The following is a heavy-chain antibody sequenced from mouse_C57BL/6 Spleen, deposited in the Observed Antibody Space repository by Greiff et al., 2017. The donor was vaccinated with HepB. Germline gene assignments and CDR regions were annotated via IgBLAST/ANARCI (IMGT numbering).Heavy chain of an antibody. J-gene: IGHJ3*01. Sequence: EVQGVESGGDLVKPGGSLKLSCAASGFTFSSYGMSWVRQTPDKRLEWVATISSGGSYTYYPDSVKGRFTISRDNAKNTLYLQMSSLKSEDTAMYYCARHTTVPRQGFAYWGQGTLVTVSA. V-gene: IGHV5-6*01. CDR3: ARHTTVPRQGFAY. CDR1: GFTFSSYG. D-gene: IGHD1-1*01. CDR2: ISSGGSYT.